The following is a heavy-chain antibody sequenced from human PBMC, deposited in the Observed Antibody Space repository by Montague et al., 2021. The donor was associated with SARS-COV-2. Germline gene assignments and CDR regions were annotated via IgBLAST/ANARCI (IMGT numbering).Heavy chain of an antibody. Sequence: SLRLSCAASGFTFSSYGMFWVRQTLGKGPEWVSAISGGGDMTYYADSVKGRFTISRDNSKNTLYLQMNTLRAEDTAVYFCAKKTIAVPGSPHFDSWGQGTLVTVSS. V-gene: IGHV3-23*01. J-gene: IGHJ4*02. CDR2: ISGGGDMT. CDR1: GFTFSSYG. CDR3: AKKTIAVPGSPHFDS. D-gene: IGHD6-19*01.